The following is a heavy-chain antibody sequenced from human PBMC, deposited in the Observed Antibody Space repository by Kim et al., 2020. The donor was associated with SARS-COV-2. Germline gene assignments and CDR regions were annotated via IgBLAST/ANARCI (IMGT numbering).Heavy chain of an antibody. D-gene: IGHD3-16*01. Sequence: ASVKVSCTASFYIFTIYYLHWLRQAPGQGLYFILIIYTPFFFPNISHSFHGIFTMTNYTSTSTVYMDLSSLRSGDTAVYYCARELRGGYFDYLGQGTLVTVSS. V-gene: IGHV1-46*01. CDR1: FYIFTIYY. J-gene: IGHJ4*02. CDR2: IYTPFFFP. CDR3: ARELRGGYFDY.